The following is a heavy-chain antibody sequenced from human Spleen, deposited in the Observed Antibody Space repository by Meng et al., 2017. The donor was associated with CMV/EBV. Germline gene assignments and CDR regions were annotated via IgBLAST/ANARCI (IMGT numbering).Heavy chain of an antibody. CDR3: AHRRAGFGELFDY. CDR1: GFSLTSTALA. J-gene: IGHJ4*02. CDR2: IYGNDEK. D-gene: IGHD3-10*01. V-gene: IGHV2-5*01. Sequence: SGFSLTSTALAVGWIRQPPGKAPEWLALIYGNDEKHYSPSLKSSLTITKDTARNRVVLAMTDLNPVDSGTYYCAHRRAGFGELFDYWGQGSLVTVSS.